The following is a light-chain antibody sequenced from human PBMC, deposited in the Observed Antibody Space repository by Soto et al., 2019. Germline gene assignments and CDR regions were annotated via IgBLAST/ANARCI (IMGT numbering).Light chain of an antibody. Sequence: DIVMTQSPLSLPVTPGEPASISCRSSQSLLHSNGYNYLDWYLQKPGQSPQLLIYLGSNRASGVTDRFSGSGSCTDFTLKISRVEAEDVGIYYCMQALQTPITFGPGTKVDIK. CDR2: LGS. V-gene: IGKV2-28*01. CDR3: MQALQTPIT. CDR1: QSLLHSNGYNY. J-gene: IGKJ3*01.